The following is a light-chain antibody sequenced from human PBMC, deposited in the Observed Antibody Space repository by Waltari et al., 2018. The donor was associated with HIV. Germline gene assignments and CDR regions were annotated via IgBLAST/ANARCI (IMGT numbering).Light chain of an antibody. CDR1: SSDVGGYKS. Sequence: QSALTQPPYASGSPGQSVTIPCPGTSSDVGGYKSVSWYQQHPGKAPQVMIYEVIKRPSGVPDRFSGSKSGNTASLTVSGLQAEDEADYYCSSYAGSNNVVFGGGTKLTVL. J-gene: IGLJ2*01. CDR2: EVI. CDR3: SSYAGSNNVV. V-gene: IGLV2-8*01.